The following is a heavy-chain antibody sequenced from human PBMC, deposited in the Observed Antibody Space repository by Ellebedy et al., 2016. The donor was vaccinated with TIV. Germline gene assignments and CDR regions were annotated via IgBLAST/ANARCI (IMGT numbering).Heavy chain of an antibody. Sequence: GESLKISCAASGFTFSSYWMHWVRQAPGKGLVWVSRINSDGSSTSYADSVKGRFTISRDNTRNTLYLQMNSLRAEDTAVYYCARDHGRRQWLVTSNIDYWGQGTLVTVSS. CDR3: ARDHGRRQWLVTSNIDY. D-gene: IGHD6-19*01. J-gene: IGHJ4*02. V-gene: IGHV3-74*01. CDR1: GFTFSSYW. CDR2: INSDGSST.